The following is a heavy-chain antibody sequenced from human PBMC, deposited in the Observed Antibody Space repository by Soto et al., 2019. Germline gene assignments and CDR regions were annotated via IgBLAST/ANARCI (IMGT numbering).Heavy chain of an antibody. Sequence: SETLSITCTVSGDSISTFYWGWMRQSPGKELEWIGYVYYTGSTNYNPSLKSRVTISVDRSKNQFSLKLTSANAADTAVYYCARGRTVRNYADDSSDYFYFFDYWGQGTQVTLSS. CDR2: VYYTGST. V-gene: IGHV4-59*01. CDR3: ARGRTVRNYADDSSDYFYFFDY. J-gene: IGHJ4*02. CDR1: GDSISTFY. D-gene: IGHD3-22*01.